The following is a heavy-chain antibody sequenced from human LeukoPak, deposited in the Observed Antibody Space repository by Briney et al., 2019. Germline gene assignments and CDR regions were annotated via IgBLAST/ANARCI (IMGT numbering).Heavy chain of an antibody. CDR1: GFNVSSNY. J-gene: IGHJ4*02. CDR2: IYSGGST. Sequence: GGSLRLSCGASGFNVSSNYMSWVRQAPGKGLEWVSVIYSGGSTYYADSVKGRFTISRHNSKNTLYLQMNSLRPEDTAVYYCASSGYYDSSIFDYWVQGTLVNVAS. CDR3: ASSGYYDSSIFDY. V-gene: IGHV3-53*04. D-gene: IGHD3-22*01.